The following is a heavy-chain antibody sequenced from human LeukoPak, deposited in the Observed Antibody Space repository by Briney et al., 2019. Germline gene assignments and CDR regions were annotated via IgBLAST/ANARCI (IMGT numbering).Heavy chain of an antibody. Sequence: QAGGSLRLSCAASGFTFSSYAMHWVRQAPGKGLEWVAVISYDGSNKYYADSVKGRFTISRDNSKSTLYLQMNSLRAEDTAVYYCAIFGDPTFDYWGQGTLVTVSS. D-gene: IGHD3-3*01. V-gene: IGHV3-30-3*01. CDR1: GFTFSSYA. J-gene: IGHJ4*02. CDR3: AIFGDPTFDY. CDR2: ISYDGSNK.